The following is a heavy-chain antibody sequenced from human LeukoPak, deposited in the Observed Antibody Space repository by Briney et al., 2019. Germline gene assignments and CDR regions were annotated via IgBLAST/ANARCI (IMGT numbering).Heavy chain of an antibody. D-gene: IGHD2-2*01. V-gene: IGHV4-59*01. J-gene: IGHJ4*02. CDR1: GGSISSYY. CDR3: ATSVLPVDYFDY. CDR2: IYYSGST. Sequence: SETLSLTCTVSGGSISSYYWSWIRQPPGKGLEWIGYIYYSGSTNYKPSLKGRVTISLDTSKNQFSLKLSSVTAADTAVYYCATSVLPVDYFDYWGQGTLVTVSS.